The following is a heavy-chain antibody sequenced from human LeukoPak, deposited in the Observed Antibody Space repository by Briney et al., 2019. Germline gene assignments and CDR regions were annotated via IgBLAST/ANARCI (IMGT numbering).Heavy chain of an antibody. CDR1: GGSFSGYY. CDR3: ARGAPMVRGAPQPNWFDP. CDR2: INHSGST. V-gene: IGHV4-34*01. Sequence: SETPSLTCAVYGGSFSGYYWSWIRQPPGKGLEWIGEINHSGSTNYNPSLKSRVTISVDTSKNQFSLKLSSATAADTAVYYCARGAPMVRGAPQPNWFDPWGQGTLVTVSS. J-gene: IGHJ5*02. D-gene: IGHD3-10*01.